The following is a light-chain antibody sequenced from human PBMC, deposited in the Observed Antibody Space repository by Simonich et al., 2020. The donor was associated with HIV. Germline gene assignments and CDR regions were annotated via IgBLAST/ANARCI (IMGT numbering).Light chain of an antibody. V-gene: IGKV4-1*01. Sequence: DIVMTQSPDSLAVSLGERATINCKSSQSVLSSSNNKNYLAWYQQKPGQPPNLLIYWASTRESGVPDRFSGSGSGTEFTLTINSLQAEDVAVYYCQQYYSTPQTFGQGTKVEIK. CDR3: QQYYSTPQT. J-gene: IGKJ1*01. CDR2: WAS. CDR1: QSVLSSSNNKNY.